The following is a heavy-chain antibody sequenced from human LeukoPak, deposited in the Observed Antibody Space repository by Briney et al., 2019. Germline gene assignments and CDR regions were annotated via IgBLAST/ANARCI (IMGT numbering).Heavy chain of an antibody. CDR1: GYTFSSHA. CDR3: AIHCSGGSCSRSYYFDY. D-gene: IGHD2-15*01. Sequence: ASVKVSCKASGYTFSSHAVHWVCQAPGQRLEWMGWINAGNGDTKYSQKFQDRVTITRDTSASTAYMELSSLRSEDTAVYYCAIHCSGGSCSRSYYFDYWGQGTRVTVSS. J-gene: IGHJ4*02. CDR2: INAGNGDT. V-gene: IGHV1-3*01.